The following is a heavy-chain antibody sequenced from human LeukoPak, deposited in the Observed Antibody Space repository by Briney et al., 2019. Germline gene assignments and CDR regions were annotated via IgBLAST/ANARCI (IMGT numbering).Heavy chain of an antibody. CDR3: AKDTTAHSSSCFDP. Sequence: SLRLPCAASGFTFDDYAMDWVRPAPGKGLGGGSGISWNSGSIGYADSVKGRFTISRDNAKNSLYLQMNSLRAEDTALYYCAKDTTAHSSSCFDPWGQGTLVTVSS. CDR2: ISWNSGSI. D-gene: IGHD6-13*01. V-gene: IGHV3-9*01. J-gene: IGHJ5*02. CDR1: GFTFDDYA.